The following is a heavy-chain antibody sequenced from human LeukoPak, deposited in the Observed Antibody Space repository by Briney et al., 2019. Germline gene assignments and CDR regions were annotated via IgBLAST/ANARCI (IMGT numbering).Heavy chain of an antibody. D-gene: IGHD3-9*01. Sequence: SVKVSCKASGFTFTSSAMQWVRQARGQRLEWIGWIVVGSGNTNYAQKFQERVTITRDMSTSTAYMELSSLRSEDTAVYYCAAVGYFDWLPYYYYGMDVWGQGTTVTVSS. J-gene: IGHJ6*02. CDR1: GFTFTSSA. CDR3: AAVGYFDWLPYYYYGMDV. V-gene: IGHV1-58*02. CDR2: IVVGSGNT.